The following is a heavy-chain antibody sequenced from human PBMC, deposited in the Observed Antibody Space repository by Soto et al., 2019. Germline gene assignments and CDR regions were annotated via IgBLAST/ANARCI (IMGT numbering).Heavy chain of an antibody. Sequence: DVQLLESGGCLAQRGGSLRLSCAASGFSFSTYGMTWVRQAPGKGLEWVSYGGSGGSTYYADSVKGRFTISRDNSKNTLYLQMNSLRAEDTAVYYCVKFRGRAYHYYYMDVWGNGTTVTVSS. CDR2: YGGSGGST. CDR3: VKFRGRAYHYYYMDV. J-gene: IGHJ6*03. V-gene: IGHV3-23*01. D-gene: IGHD3-16*01. CDR1: GFSFSTYG.